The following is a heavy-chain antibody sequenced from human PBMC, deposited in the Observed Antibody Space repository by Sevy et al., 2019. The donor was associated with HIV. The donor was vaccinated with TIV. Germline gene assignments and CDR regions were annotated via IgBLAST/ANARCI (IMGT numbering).Heavy chain of an antibody. CDR1: GFTFSNYA. Sequence: GGSLRLSCAATGFTFSNYAMHWVRQAPGKGLEWVAIIWSDGAYQYHGDSVKGRFTISRDNSKKSLYMQMNNVRVEDTAGYYCARGGYYYDNAAYYALDSWGQGTLVTVSS. V-gene: IGHV3-33*01. CDR2: IWSDGAYQ. D-gene: IGHD3-22*01. CDR3: ARGGYYYDNAAYYALDS. J-gene: IGHJ4*02.